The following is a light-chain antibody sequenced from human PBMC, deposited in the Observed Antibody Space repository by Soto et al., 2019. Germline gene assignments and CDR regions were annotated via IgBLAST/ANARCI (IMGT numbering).Light chain of an antibody. Sequence: QSVLTQPASVSGSPGQSMTISCTGTSSDVGGYNYASWYQQHPGKAPKLMIHEVSNRPSGVSNRFSGSKSGNTASLTISGLQAEDEADYYCSSYTSSRAYVFGTGTKVTVL. J-gene: IGLJ1*01. V-gene: IGLV2-14*01. CDR3: SSYTSSRAYV. CDR2: EVS. CDR1: SSDVGGYNY.